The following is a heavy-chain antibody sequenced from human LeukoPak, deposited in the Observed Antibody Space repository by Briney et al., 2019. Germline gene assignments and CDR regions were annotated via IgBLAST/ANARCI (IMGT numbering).Heavy chain of an antibody. V-gene: IGHV3-23*01. CDR1: GFTFSTFA. D-gene: IGHD2-2*01. Sequence: GGSLRLSCAASGFTFSTFAMIWVRQPPGKGLEWVSSIFSGGGEIHYADSVKGRFTISRDNSKNTLYLQMNSLRAVDTAVYYCARGRQPRVMSAMLPGLFGHSRRPNAFDIWGQGTMVTVSS. CDR2: IFSGGGEI. J-gene: IGHJ3*02. CDR3: ARGRQPRVMSAMLPGLFGHSRRPNAFDI.